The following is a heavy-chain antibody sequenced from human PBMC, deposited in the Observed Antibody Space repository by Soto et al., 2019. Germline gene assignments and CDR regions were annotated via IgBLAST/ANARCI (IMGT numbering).Heavy chain of an antibody. CDR3: ARDWYYYDSSGYSKPVWYDYYGMGV. D-gene: IGHD3-22*01. Sequence: ASVKVSCKASGYTFTDYYIHWVRQAPGQGLEWMGRINPNSGDTSFAPKFQGRVTMTRDTSISTAYMQLSSLRSDDTAVYYCARDWYYYDSSGYSKPVWYDYYGMGVWGQGTTVTVSS. CDR2: INPNSGDT. CDR1: GYTFTDYY. J-gene: IGHJ6*02. V-gene: IGHV1-2*06.